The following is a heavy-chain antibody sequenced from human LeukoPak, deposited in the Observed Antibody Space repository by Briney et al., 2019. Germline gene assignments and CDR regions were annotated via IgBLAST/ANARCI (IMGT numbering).Heavy chain of an antibody. Sequence: GGSLRLSCAASGFTFSDYNLSWIRQAPGKGLQWIGHISNSGSTISYADAVKGRFTISRDNAKNSLYLHMDSLRVEDMAVYYCARGGAARPDYWGQGTLVTVSS. CDR1: GFTFSDYN. D-gene: IGHD6-6*01. CDR3: ARGGAARPDY. CDR2: ISNSGSTI. J-gene: IGHJ4*02. V-gene: IGHV3-11*04.